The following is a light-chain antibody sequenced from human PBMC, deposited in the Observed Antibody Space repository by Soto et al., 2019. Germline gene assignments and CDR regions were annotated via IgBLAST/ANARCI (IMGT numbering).Light chain of an antibody. CDR1: QSVSSY. J-gene: IGKJ1*01. CDR3: QQYNNWPET. V-gene: IGKV3-11*01. Sequence: EIVLTQSPATLSLSPGERATLSCRASQSVSSYLAWYQQKPGQAPRLLIYDASNRATDIPARFSGSGSGTDFTLTISRLEPEDFAVYYCQQYNNWPETFGQGTKVDIK. CDR2: DAS.